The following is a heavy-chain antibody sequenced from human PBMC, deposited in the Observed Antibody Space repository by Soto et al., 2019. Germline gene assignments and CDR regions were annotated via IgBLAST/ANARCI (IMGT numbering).Heavy chain of an antibody. CDR1: GFTFSSYG. CDR2: IWYDGSNK. D-gene: IGHD3-22*01. V-gene: IGHV3-33*01. J-gene: IGHJ4*02. CDR3: ARGAQYYYDSSGYDY. Sequence: GGSLRLSCAASGFTFSSYGMHWVRQAPGKGLEWVAVIWYDGSNKYYADSAKGRFTISRDNSKNTLYLQMNSLRAEDTAVYYCARGAQYYYDSSGYDYWGQGTLVTSPQ.